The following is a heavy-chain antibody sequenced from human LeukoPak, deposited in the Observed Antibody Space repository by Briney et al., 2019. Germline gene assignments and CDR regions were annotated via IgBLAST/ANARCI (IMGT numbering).Heavy chain of an antibody. V-gene: IGHV3-21*01. CDR3: ARGAEYYYDSSGYFPFDY. D-gene: IGHD3-22*01. CDR1: GFSFTNVW. Sequence: PGGSLRLSCAVSGFSFTNVWMNWVRQAPGKGLEWVSSITGSYSHIYYADSVKGRFTISRDNAKNSLYLQMNSLRAEDTAVYYCARGAEYYYDSSGYFPFDYWGQGTLVTVSS. CDR2: ITGSYSHI. J-gene: IGHJ4*02.